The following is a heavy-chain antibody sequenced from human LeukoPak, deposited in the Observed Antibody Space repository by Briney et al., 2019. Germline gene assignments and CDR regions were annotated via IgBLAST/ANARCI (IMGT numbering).Heavy chain of an antibody. CDR1: GYTFTSYY. J-gene: IGHJ3*02. CDR2: INPSGGST. V-gene: IGHV1-46*01. Sequence: ASVKVSCKASGYTFTSYYMHWVRQAPGQGLGWMGIINPSGGSTSYAQKFQGRVTMTRDTSTSTVYMELSSLRSEDTAVYYCARESLRTGSGSYYESDDAFDIWGQGTMVTVSS. CDR3: ARESLRTGSGSYYESDDAFDI. D-gene: IGHD1-26*01.